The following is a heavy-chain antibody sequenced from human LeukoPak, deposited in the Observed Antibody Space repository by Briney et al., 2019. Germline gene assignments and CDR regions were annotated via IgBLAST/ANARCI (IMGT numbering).Heavy chain of an antibody. CDR2: ISYNGYT. CDR1: GGSISNYF. CDR3: ARVNYYDSGAYYPGWFDP. Sequence: SEPLSLTCTVSGGSISNYFWSWVRQPPGKGLEWIGYISYNGYTNYNPSLKSRVTMSVDTSENQFSLRLSSVTAADTAVYYCARVNYYDSGAYYPGWFDPWGQGTLVTVSS. J-gene: IGHJ5*02. V-gene: IGHV4-59*12. D-gene: IGHD3-22*01.